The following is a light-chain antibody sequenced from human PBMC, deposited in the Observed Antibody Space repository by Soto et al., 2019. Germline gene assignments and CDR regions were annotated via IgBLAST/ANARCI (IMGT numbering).Light chain of an antibody. V-gene: IGKV1-5*03. CDR3: QQYYNFPRT. Sequence: DIQMTQSPSTLSASVGDRVTITCRASQSISPWLAWYQQKPGKAPKLLFSMTSNLESGVPSQFSGSGSGTEFTLTISSLQPDDFAIYYCQQYYNFPRTFGQGTKVEIK. J-gene: IGKJ1*01. CDR1: QSISPW. CDR2: MTS.